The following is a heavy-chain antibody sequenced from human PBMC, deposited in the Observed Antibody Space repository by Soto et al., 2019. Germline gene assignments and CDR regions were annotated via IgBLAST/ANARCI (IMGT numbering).Heavy chain of an antibody. CDR1: RFTFGSYA. CDR3: ARDSAVGCSGGSCYSFVAFDI. CDR2: ISADGSST. Sequence: PGGSLRLSCAASRFTFGSYAMSWVRQAPGKGLEWVSGISADGSSTYYPDSVKGRFTISRDNSKNTLYLQMGSLRAEDMAVYYCARDSAVGCSGGSCYSFVAFDIWGQGTMVTVSS. J-gene: IGHJ3*02. V-gene: IGHV3-23*01. D-gene: IGHD2-15*01.